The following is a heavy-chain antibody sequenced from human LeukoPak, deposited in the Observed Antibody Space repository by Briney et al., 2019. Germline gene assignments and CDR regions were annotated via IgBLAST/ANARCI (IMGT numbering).Heavy chain of an antibody. V-gene: IGHV1-69*13. J-gene: IGHJ6*03. CDR1: GGTFSSYA. CDR3: ARVGFRRDGYNFNYYMDV. Sequence: SVKVSCEASGGTFSSYAISWVRQAPGQGLEWMGGIIPIFGTANYAQKFQGRVTITADESTSTAYMELSSLRSEDTAVYYCARVGFRRDGYNFNYYMDVWGKGTTVTVSS. CDR2: IIPIFGTA. D-gene: IGHD5-24*01.